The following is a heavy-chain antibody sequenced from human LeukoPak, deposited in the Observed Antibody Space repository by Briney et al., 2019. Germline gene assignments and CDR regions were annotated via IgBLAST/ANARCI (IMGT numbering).Heavy chain of an antibody. Sequence: SETLSLTCTVSGYSISSGYYWGWIRQPPGKGLEWIGSIYHSGSTYYNPSLKSRVTISVDTSKNQFSLKLSSVTAADTAVYYCASSDYDILTGYYKDYWGQGTLVTVSS. D-gene: IGHD3-9*01. CDR3: ASSDYDILTGYYKDY. J-gene: IGHJ4*02. CDR1: GYSISSGYY. V-gene: IGHV4-38-2*02. CDR2: IYHSGST.